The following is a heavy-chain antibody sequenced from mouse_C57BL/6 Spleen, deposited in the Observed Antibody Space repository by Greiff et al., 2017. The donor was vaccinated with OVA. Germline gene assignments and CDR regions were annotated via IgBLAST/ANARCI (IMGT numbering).Heavy chain of an antibody. CDR3: AVGVYYGYDAWFAY. J-gene: IGHJ3*01. CDR1: GYAFSSSW. V-gene: IGHV1-82*01. Sequence: QVQLQQPGPELVKPGASVKISCKASGYAFSSSWMNWVKQRPGKGLEWIGRIYPGDGDTTYNGQFKGKATLTANKSSSTAYMQLSSLTSEDSAVDFCAVGVYYGYDAWFAYWGQGTLVTVSA. D-gene: IGHD2-2*01. CDR2: IYPGDGDT.